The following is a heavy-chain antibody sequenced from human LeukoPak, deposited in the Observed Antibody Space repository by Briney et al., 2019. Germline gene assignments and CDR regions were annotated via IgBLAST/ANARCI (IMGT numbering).Heavy chain of an antibody. D-gene: IGHD1-26*01. Sequence: PGGSLRLSCAASGFTFSNAWMSWVRQAPGKGLEWVGRIKSKTDGGTTDYAAPVKGRFTISRDDSKNTLYLQMNSLKTEDTAMYYCTTTIVGATTTTDYWGQGTLVTVSS. CDR2: IKSKTDGGTT. J-gene: IGHJ4*02. CDR1: GFTFSNAW. CDR3: TTTIVGATTTTDY. V-gene: IGHV3-15*01.